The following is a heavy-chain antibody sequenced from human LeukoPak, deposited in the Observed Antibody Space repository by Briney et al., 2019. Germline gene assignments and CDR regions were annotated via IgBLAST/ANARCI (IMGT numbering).Heavy chain of an antibody. J-gene: IGHJ4*02. D-gene: IGHD2-2*01. CDR2: INGRGGLI. Sequence: PGGSLRLSCAASGFSFSAYIMNWVRQAPGKGLEWVASINGRGGLIYYSDSVKGRSTISRDNVQNSLYLQMNSLRAEDTAVYYCARWVCSPTSCYYFDYWGQGSLVVVSS. CDR3: ARWVCSPTSCYYFDY. V-gene: IGHV3-48*04. CDR1: GFSFSAYI.